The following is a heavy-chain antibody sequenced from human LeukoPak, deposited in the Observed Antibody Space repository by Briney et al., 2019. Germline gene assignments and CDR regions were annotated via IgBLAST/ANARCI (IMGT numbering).Heavy chain of an antibody. CDR3: ARARIVVVVAATPAPMDV. D-gene: IGHD2-15*01. J-gene: IGHJ6*03. V-gene: IGHV1-46*01. CDR2: INPSGGST. Sequence: ASVKVSCKASGYTFTSYYVHWVRQAPGQGLEWMGIINPSGGSTSYAQKLQGRVTMTRDMSTSTVYMELSSLRSEDTAVYYCARARIVVVVAATPAPMDVWGKGTTVTVSS. CDR1: GYTFTSYY.